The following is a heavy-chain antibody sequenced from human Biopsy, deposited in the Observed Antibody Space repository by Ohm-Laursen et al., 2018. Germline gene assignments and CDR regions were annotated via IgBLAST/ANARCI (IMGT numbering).Heavy chain of an antibody. CDR1: GESMGTYY. V-gene: IGHV4-59*01. Sequence: GTLSLTCTVSGESMGTYYWTWIRQPPGKGLEWIAYIYYSGTTNKNPSLKSRVTISVDTSKRQFYLELSSVTAADTAIYYCARVRGGFLEWFDYWGQGTLITVSS. D-gene: IGHD3-3*01. CDR2: IYYSGTT. J-gene: IGHJ5*01. CDR3: ARVRGGFLEWFDY.